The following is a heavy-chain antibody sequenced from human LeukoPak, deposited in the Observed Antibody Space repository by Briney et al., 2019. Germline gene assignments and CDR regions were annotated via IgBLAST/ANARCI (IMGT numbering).Heavy chain of an antibody. J-gene: IGHJ3*02. CDR2: IYTSGST. D-gene: IGHD3-9*01. CDR3: ARGGDILTGPDAFDI. V-gene: IGHV4-4*09. CDR1: GGSISSHY. Sequence: ASETLSLTCTVSGGSISSHYWTWIRQPPGKGLEWIGYIYTSGSTNYNPSLKSRVTISEDTSKNQFSLKLSSVTAADTAVYYCARGGDILTGPDAFDIWGQGTMVTVSS.